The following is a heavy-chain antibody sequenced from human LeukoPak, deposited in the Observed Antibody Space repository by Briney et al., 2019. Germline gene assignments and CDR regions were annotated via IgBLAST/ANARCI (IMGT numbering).Heavy chain of an antibody. CDR2: ISGSGGST. D-gene: IGHD2-2*01. CDR1: GFTFSSYA. J-gene: IGHJ6*02. V-gene: IGHV3-23*01. Sequence: TGGSLRLSCAASGFTFSSYAMSWVRQAPGKGLEWVSAISGSGGSTYYADSVKGRFTISRDNSKNTLYLQMNSLRAEDTAVYYCARSGYCSSTSCPYYYGMDVWGQGTTVTVSS. CDR3: ARSGYCSSTSCPYYYGMDV.